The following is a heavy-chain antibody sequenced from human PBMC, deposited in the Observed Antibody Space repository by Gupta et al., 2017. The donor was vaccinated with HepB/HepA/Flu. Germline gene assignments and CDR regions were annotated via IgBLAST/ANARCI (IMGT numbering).Heavy chain of an antibody. D-gene: IGHD6-13*01. CDR1: GFTFSSYW. CDR3: AREGIAAAGHYYGMDV. V-gene: IGHV3-74*01. Sequence: EVQLVESGGGLVQPGGSLRLSCAASGFTFSSYWMHWVRQAPGKGLVWVSRINSDGSSTSYADSVKGRFTISRDNAKNTLYLQMNSLRAEDTAVYYGAREGIAAAGHYYGMDVWGQGTTVTVSS. J-gene: IGHJ6*02. CDR2: INSDGSST.